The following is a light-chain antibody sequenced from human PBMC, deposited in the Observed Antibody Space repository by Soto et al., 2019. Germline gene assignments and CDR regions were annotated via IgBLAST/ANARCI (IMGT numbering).Light chain of an antibody. CDR1: QNISSW. CDR3: QHYDTYPYS. V-gene: IGKV1-5*03. Sequence: DIQLTQSPSSVYASVGDRITIACRASQNISSWLAWYQHKPGRAPKFLLYKASRLESGVPSRFGGSGSGTEFTLTISSVQPDDFATYYCQHYDTYPYSFGPGT. CDR2: KAS. J-gene: IGKJ2*03.